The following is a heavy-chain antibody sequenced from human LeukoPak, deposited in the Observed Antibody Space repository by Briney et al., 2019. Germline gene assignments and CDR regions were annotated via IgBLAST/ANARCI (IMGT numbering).Heavy chain of an antibody. CDR2: INPSGGST. J-gene: IGHJ4*02. Sequence: GASVKVKCKAYGYTFTSYSMHWVRPAPVLGFELMGIINPSGGSTSYAQKFQGRVTMTRDMSTSTVYMELSSLRSEDTAVYYCAREDVVPAATFDYWGQGTLVTVSS. D-gene: IGHD2-2*01. CDR3: AREDVVPAATFDY. V-gene: IGHV1-46*01. CDR1: GYTFTSYS.